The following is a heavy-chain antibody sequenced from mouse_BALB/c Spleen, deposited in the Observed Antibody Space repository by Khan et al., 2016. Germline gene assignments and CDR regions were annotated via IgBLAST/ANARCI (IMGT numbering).Heavy chain of an antibody. Sequence: EVKLLESGGGLVQPGGSLKLSCAASGFDFRRYWMSWVRQAPGKGLEWIGEINPDSRTINYSPSLKDKFTISRDNAKSTLTLQMSKVRSEDTALYYCARGGYYGYLAYWGQGTLVNVSA. D-gene: IGHD1-1*01. CDR2: INPDSRTI. V-gene: IGHV4-1*02. CDR1: GFDFRRYW. CDR3: ARGGYYGYLAY. J-gene: IGHJ3*01.